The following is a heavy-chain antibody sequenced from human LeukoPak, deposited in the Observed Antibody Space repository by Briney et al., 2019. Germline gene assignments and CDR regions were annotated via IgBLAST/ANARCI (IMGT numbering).Heavy chain of an antibody. CDR1: GGTFSSYA. V-gene: IGHV1-2*06. D-gene: IGHD6-13*01. CDR2: TNPNSGGT. CDR3: ARDSKGRSIAAAGDY. Sequence: ASVKVSCKASGGTFSSYAISWVRQAPGQGLEWMGRTNPNSGGTNYAQKFQGRVTMTRDTSISTAYMELSRLRSDDTAVYYCARDSKGRSIAAAGDYWGQGTLVTVSS. J-gene: IGHJ4*02.